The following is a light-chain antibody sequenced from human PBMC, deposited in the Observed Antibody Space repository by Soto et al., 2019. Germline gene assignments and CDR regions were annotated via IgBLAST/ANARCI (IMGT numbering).Light chain of an antibody. CDR2: DVS. J-gene: IGLJ2*01. V-gene: IGLV2-14*03. Sequence: QSALTQPASVSVSPGQSITISCTGTSSDIGDYKYVSWYKQHPGKAPKLMIYDVSNRPSGVSNRFSGSKSGNTASLTISGLQAEDEADYYCSSYTDSSFVIFGGGTKLTVL. CDR1: SSDIGDYKY. CDR3: SSYTDSSFVI.